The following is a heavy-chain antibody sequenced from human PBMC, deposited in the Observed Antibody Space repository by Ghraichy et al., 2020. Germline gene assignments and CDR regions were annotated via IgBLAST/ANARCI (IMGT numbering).Heavy chain of an antibody. D-gene: IGHD5-18*01. CDR1: GGSISSGGYY. CDR3: ARDLRGARGYSYGTRKDYGMDV. J-gene: IGHJ6*02. Sequence: LSLTCTVSGGSISSGGYYWSWIRQHPGKGLEWIGYIYYSGSTYYNPSLKSRVTISVDTSKNQFSLKLSSVTAADTAVYYCARDLRGARGYSYGTRKDYGMDVWGQGTTVTVSS. CDR2: IYYSGST. V-gene: IGHV4-31*03.